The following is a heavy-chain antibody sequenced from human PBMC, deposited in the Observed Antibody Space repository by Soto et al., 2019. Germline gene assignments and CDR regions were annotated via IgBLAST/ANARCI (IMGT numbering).Heavy chain of an antibody. J-gene: IGHJ4*02. V-gene: IGHV1-24*01. CDR2: FDPEDGET. Sequence: GASVKVSCKVSGYTLTELSMHWVRQAPGKGLEWMGGFDPEDGETIYAQKFQGRVTMTEDTSTDTAYMELSSLRSEDTAVYYCATGPRAYYYDSSGYVPQGSQKRFDYWGQRTLVTVSS. CDR3: ATGPRAYYYDSSGYVPQGSQKRFDY. D-gene: IGHD3-22*01. CDR1: GYTLTELS.